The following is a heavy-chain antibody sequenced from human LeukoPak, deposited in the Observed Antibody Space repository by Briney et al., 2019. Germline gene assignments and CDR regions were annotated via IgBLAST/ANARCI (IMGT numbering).Heavy chain of an antibody. V-gene: IGHV3-30*03. CDR1: GFTLSSYA. CDR2: ISYDENNK. D-gene: IGHD1-1*01. Sequence: GGSLRLSCAASGFTLSSYAMSWVRQAPGKGLEWVASISYDENNKYYADFVKGRFTISRDSSKNTLHLQVNSLRAEDTAVYYCARDSLYGRTGIYFDFWGQGTLVTVSS. CDR3: ARDSLYGRTGIYFDF. J-gene: IGHJ4*02.